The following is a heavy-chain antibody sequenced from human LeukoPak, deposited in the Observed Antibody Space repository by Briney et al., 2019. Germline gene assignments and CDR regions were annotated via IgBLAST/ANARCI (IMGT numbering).Heavy chain of an antibody. J-gene: IGHJ6*02. CDR1: GDSISSYC. CDR2: IYYSGST. CDR3: AREDCSGTSCSESV. Sequence: SETLSLTCTVSGDSISSYCWSWIRQSPGKGVEWIGYIYYSGSTNYNPSLKSRVTISVDTSKNQFSLKLSSVTAADTAVYYCAREDCSGTSCSESVWGQGTTVTVSS. V-gene: IGHV4-59*01. D-gene: IGHD2-2*01.